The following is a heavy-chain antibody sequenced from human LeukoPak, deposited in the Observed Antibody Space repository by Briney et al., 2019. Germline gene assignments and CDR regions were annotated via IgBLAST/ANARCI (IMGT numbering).Heavy chain of an antibody. CDR3: ARIPNSGYDYGYYYYYMDV. CDR1: GFTFSSYS. D-gene: IGHD5-12*01. CDR2: ISSSSYI. V-gene: IGHV3-21*01. Sequence: GSLRLSCAASGFTFSSYSMNWVRQAPGKGLEWVSSISSSSYIYYADSVKGRFTISRDNAKNSLYLQMNSLRAEDTAVYYCARIPNSGYDYGYYYYYMDVWGKGTTVTVSS. J-gene: IGHJ6*03.